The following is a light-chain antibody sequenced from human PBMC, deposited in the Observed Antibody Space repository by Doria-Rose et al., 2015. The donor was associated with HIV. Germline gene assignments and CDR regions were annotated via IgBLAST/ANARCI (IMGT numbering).Light chain of an antibody. CDR1: QSLLYTSTNY. J-gene: IGKJ3*01. CDR3: QQYYDTPS. Sequence: DIRLTQSPESLGMSLGERATLNCKSNQSLLYTSTNYLAWYQQKPGQPPKSLIYWASTRQSGVPARFSGSGSGTDFTLTISSLEAEDVAVYYCQQYYDTPSFGPGTTVDIK. CDR2: WAS. V-gene: IGKV4-1*01.